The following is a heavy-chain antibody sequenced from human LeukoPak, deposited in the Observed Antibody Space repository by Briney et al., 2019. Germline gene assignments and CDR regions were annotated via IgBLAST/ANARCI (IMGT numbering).Heavy chain of an antibody. CDR3: ARSLIAREYFQH. CDR1: GFPFSSSG. J-gene: IGHJ1*01. V-gene: IGHV3-30*02. CDR2: IHADGNSK. Sequence: GGSLRLSCAASGFPFSSSGMHWVRQAPGKGLEWVTFIHADGNSKYYADSVEGRFTVSRDSPKNTLSLQMNSLRVEDTAVYYCARSLIAREYFQHWGQGTLVTVSS. D-gene: IGHD6-6*01.